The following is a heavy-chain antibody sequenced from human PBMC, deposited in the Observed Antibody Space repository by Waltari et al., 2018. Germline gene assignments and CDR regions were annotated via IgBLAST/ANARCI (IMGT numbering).Heavy chain of an antibody. CDR3: ARALPGEITVYDY. CDR1: GFTFGSHW. J-gene: IGHJ4*02. V-gene: IGHV3-7*01. D-gene: IGHD3-10*01. Sequence: EVQLVESGGGLVQPGGSLSLSCVASGFTFGSHWMSWVRQAPEKGLEWVADIKQDGTQQYYVDSVKGRFTVSRDNHKNSLFLQMNSLRAEDTAVYYCARALPGEITVYDYWAQGALVTVSS. CDR2: IKQDGTQQ.